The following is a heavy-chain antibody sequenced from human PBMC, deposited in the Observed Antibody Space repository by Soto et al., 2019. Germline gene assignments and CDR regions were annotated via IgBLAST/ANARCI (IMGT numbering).Heavy chain of an antibody. Sequence: QVQLVQSGAEVKKPGSSVKVPCKASGGTFSSYAISWVRQAPGQGLEWMGGIIPIFGTANYAQKFQGRVTITADESTSTAYMELSSLRSEDTAVYYCAGPPELTRIYYYYGMDVWGQGTTVTVS. CDR2: IIPIFGTA. D-gene: IGHD1-7*01. CDR1: GGTFSSYA. V-gene: IGHV1-69*12. J-gene: IGHJ6*02. CDR3: AGPPELTRIYYYYGMDV.